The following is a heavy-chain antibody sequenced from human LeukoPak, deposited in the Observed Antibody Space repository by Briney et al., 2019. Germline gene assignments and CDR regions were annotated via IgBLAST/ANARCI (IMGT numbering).Heavy chain of an antibody. CDR1: GVSISSADYY. D-gene: IGHD5/OR15-5a*01. CDR2: SSYSGST. Sequence: PSETLSLTCTVSGVSISSADYYWSWIRQPPGKGLEWIGYSSYSGSTSYNPSLNSRVTISVDTSKNQFSLKLSSVTAADTAVYYCARAGLNWFDPWGQGTLVTVSS. V-gene: IGHV4-30-4*01. CDR3: ARAGLNWFDP. J-gene: IGHJ5*02.